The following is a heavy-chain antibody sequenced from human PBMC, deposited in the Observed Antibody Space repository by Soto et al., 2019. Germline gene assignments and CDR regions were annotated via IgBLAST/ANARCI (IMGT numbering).Heavy chain of an antibody. J-gene: IGHJ4*02. CDR3: ARDRGGYGHSDY. Sequence: QVQLQESGPGLVKPSQTLSLTCTVSGGSISSGGYYWSWIRQHPGKGLEWIGYIYYSGSTYYNPSLKSRLTISVDTSKNQFSLKLSSVTAVDTAVYYCARDRGGYGHSDYWGQGTLVTVSS. D-gene: IGHD3-22*01. CDR1: GGSISSGGYY. CDR2: IYYSGST. V-gene: IGHV4-31*03.